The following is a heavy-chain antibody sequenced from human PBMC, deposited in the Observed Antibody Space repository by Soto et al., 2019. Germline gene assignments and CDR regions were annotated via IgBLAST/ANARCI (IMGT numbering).Heavy chain of an antibody. CDR3: ARDHSGSYYYYYYMDV. D-gene: IGHD1-26*01. Sequence: GGSLRLSCAASGFTFSSYEMNWVRQAPGKGLEWVSYISSSSSTIYYADSVKGRFTISRDNAKNSLYLQMNSLRDEDTAVYYCARDHSGSYYYYYYMDVWGKGTTVTVSS. J-gene: IGHJ6*03. V-gene: IGHV3-48*02. CDR2: ISSSSSTI. CDR1: GFTFSSYE.